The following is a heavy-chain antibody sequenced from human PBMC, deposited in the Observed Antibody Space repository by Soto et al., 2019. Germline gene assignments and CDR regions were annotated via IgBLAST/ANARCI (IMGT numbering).Heavy chain of an antibody. Sequence: QVQLVQPGAEVRKPGASVKVSCKASGDIFTNFDFNWVRQATGQGLEWIGWMRANSGDTGHDQKFQGRVRMTRDTSMSTAYMELSCLRAEDTAVYYCARYIYGQGFQAWGQGTLVFVSS. J-gene: IGHJ5*02. CDR1: GDIFTNFD. D-gene: IGHD3-3*02. CDR2: MRANSGDT. CDR3: ARYIYGQGFQA. V-gene: IGHV1-8*01.